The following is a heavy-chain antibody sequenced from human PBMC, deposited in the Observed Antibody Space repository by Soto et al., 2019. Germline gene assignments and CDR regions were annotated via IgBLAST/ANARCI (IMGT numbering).Heavy chain of an antibody. CDR2: ISAYNGNT. D-gene: IGHD2-8*01. J-gene: IGHJ6*02. CDR3: AREAYCSNAVCVYNYGMDV. CDR1: GYSFTSYG. Sequence: QVQLVQSGAEVRKPGASVKISCKASGYSFTSYGFSWVRQAPGQGLEWMGWISAYNGNTKYENKLQGRVTMTTDTSTNTAYMELTSLRSDDTAVYYCAREAYCSNAVCVYNYGMDVWGQGTTVTVSS. V-gene: IGHV1-18*04.